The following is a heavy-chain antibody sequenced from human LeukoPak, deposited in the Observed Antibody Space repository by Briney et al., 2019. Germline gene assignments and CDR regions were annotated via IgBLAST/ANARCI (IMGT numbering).Heavy chain of an antibody. CDR2: INPNSGAT. Sequence: ASVKVSCKTYGNTSTGYYMHWVRQAPGQGLEWMGWINPNSGATNYAQKFQGRVTMTRNTSISTAYMELSSLRSEDTAVYYCARGNWNYFSHHPGEDSYYYYYMDVWGKGTTVTVSS. CDR1: GNTSTGYY. V-gene: IGHV1-2*02. CDR3: ARGNWNYFSHHPGEDSYYYYYMDV. J-gene: IGHJ6*03. D-gene: IGHD1-7*01.